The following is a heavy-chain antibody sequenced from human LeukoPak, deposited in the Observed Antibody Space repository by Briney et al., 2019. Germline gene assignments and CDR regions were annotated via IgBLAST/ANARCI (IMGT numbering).Heavy chain of an antibody. D-gene: IGHD2-15*01. CDR1: GGTFSGYA. CDR3: ATGSPSIVVMPAGSFDAFDI. Sequence: EASVKVSCKASGGTFSGYAISWVRQAPGQGLEWMGGIIPVFNTVNYTQKFQGRVTLTADESTSTAYMELSSLRSDDTAVYHCATGSPSIVVMPAGSFDAFDIWGQGTMVTVSS. V-gene: IGHV1-69*13. CDR2: IIPVFNTV. J-gene: IGHJ3*02.